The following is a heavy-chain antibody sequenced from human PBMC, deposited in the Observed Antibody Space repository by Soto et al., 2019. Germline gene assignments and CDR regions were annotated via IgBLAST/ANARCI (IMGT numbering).Heavy chain of an antibody. Sequence: QVQLQESGPGLVKPSETLSLTCSVSGVSTSNHYWTWIRKPPGQGPEWIGCIYYRGTTNYNASLNSRVTISVDTSKNHFSLKFAAVTTADTAVYYCARGGGSPYHDHEFDYWGQGILVTVSS. D-gene: IGHD2-2*01. CDR3: ARGGGSPYHDHEFDY. CDR1: GVSTSNHY. J-gene: IGHJ4*02. V-gene: IGHV4-59*11. CDR2: IYYRGTT.